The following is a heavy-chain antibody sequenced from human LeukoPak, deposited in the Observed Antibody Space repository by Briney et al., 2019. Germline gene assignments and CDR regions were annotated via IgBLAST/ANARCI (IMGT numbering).Heavy chain of an antibody. J-gene: IGHJ5*02. Sequence: KSSETLSLTCTVSGGSISSYYWSWIRQPARKGLEWIGRIYTSGSTNYNPSLKSRVTMLVDTSKNQFSLKLSSVTAADTAVYYCAREGQQLVRGLYWFDPWGQGTLVTASS. D-gene: IGHD6-6*01. CDR2: IYTSGST. V-gene: IGHV4-4*07. CDR1: GGSISSYY. CDR3: AREGQQLVRGLYWFDP.